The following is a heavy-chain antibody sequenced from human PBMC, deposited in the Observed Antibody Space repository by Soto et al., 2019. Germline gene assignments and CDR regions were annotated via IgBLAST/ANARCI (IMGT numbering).Heavy chain of an antibody. D-gene: IGHD2-21*02. V-gene: IGHV3-9*01. J-gene: IGHJ4*02. Sequence: GGSLRLSCAASGFTFDDYAMHWVRQAPGKGLEWVSGISWNSGSIGYADSVKGRFTISRDNAKDSLYLQMNSLRAEDTALYYCAKMDCGGDCYSPFDYWGQGTLVTVSS. CDR3: AKMDCGGDCYSPFDY. CDR2: ISWNSGSI. CDR1: GFTFDDYA.